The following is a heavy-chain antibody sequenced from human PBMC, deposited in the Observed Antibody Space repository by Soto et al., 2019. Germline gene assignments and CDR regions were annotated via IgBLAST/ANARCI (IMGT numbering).Heavy chain of an antibody. CDR3: ARDFDY. CDR2: ISYDGSNK. J-gene: IGHJ4*02. V-gene: IGHV3-30-3*01. Sequence: GGSLRLSCAASGFTFSSYAMHWVRQAPGKGLEWVAVISYDGSNKYYADSVKGRFTISRDNSKNTLYLQMNSLRAEDTAVYYCARDFDYWGQGTLVTVSS. CDR1: GFTFSSYA.